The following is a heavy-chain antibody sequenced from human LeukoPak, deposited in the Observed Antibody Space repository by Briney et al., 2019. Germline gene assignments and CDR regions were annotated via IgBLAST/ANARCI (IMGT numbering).Heavy chain of an antibody. CDR3: ARDLRVGTTSFDY. Sequence: GASVKVSCKASGGTFSSYAISWVRQAPGQGLEWMGRIIPILGIANYAQKFQGRVTITADKSTSTAYMELSSLRSEDTAVYYCARDLRVGTTSFDYWGQGTPVTVSS. CDR2: IIPILGIA. V-gene: IGHV1-69*04. J-gene: IGHJ4*02. CDR1: GGTFSSYA. D-gene: IGHD4-11*01.